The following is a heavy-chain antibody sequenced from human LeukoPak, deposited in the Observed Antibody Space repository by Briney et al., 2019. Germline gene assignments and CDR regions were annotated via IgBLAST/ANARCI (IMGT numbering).Heavy chain of an antibody. J-gene: IGHJ5*02. CDR3: ARVHMNGRGQESWFDP. V-gene: IGHV4-59*01. CDR2: IYYSGST. Sequence: SETLSLTCTVSGGSISSYYWSWIRQPPGKGLEWIGYIYYSGSTNYNPSLKSRVTISVDTSKNQFSLKLGSVTAADTAVYYCARVHMNGRGQESWFDPWGQGTLVTVSS. D-gene: IGHD1-26*01. CDR1: GGSISSYY.